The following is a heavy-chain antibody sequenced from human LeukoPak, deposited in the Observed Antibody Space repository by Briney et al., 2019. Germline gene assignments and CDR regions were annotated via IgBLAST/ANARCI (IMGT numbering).Heavy chain of an antibody. CDR1: GFTFSSYW. Sequence: GGSLRLSCAASGFTFSSYWMHWVRQAPGKGLVWVSRINSDGSSTSYADSVKGRFTISRDNAKNTLYLQMKSLRAEDTAVYYCARWRAYYYDSSGYYPFDYWGQGTLVTVS. CDR3: ARWRAYYYDSSGYYPFDY. D-gene: IGHD3-22*01. V-gene: IGHV3-74*01. J-gene: IGHJ4*02. CDR2: INSDGSST.